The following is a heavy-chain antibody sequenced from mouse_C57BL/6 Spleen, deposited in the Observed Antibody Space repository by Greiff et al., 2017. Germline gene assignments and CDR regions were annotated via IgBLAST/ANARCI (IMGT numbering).Heavy chain of an antibody. CDR1: GFTFSSYG. V-gene: IGHV5-6*02. D-gene: IGHD1-1*02. J-gene: IGHJ2*01. CDR2: ISSGGSYT. CDR3: ARHAPLTGIYYFDY. Sequence: EVMLVESGGDLVKPGGSLKLSCAASGFTFSSYGMSWVRQTPDKRLEWVATISSGGSYTYYPDSVKGRFTISRDNAKNTLYLQMSSLKSEDTAMYYCARHAPLTGIYYFDYWGQGTTLTVSS.